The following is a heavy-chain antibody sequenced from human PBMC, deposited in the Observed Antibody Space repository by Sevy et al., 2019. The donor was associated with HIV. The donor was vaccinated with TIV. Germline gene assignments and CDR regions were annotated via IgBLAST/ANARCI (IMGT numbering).Heavy chain of an antibody. Sequence: SETLSLTCAVSGGSISSGGYSWSWIRQPPGKGLEWIGYIYHSGSTYYNPSLKSRVTISVDRSKNQFSLKLSSVTAAETAVYYCARAPDYYDSSGYLRYYFHYWGQGTLVTVSS. CDR3: ARAPDYYDSSGYLRYYFHY. D-gene: IGHD3-22*01. V-gene: IGHV4-30-2*01. CDR1: GGSISSGGYS. J-gene: IGHJ4*02. CDR2: IYHSGST.